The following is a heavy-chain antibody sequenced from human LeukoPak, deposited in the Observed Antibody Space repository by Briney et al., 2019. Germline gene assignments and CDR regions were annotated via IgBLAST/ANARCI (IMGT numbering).Heavy chain of an antibody. V-gene: IGHV4-59*01. CDR2: IYYSWST. CDR3: ARAHADFWSGPSWYYYGMDV. J-gene: IGHJ6*02. D-gene: IGHD3-3*01. CDR1: GGSISSYY. Sequence: SETLSLTCAVSGGSISSYYWSWIRQPPGKGLEWIGYIYYSWSTNYNPSLKSRVTISVDTSKNQFSLKLSSVTAADTAVYYCARAHADFWSGPSWYYYGMDVWGQGTTVTVSS.